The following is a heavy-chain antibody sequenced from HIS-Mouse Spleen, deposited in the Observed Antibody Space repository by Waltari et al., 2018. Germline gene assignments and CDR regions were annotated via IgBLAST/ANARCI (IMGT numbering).Heavy chain of an antibody. V-gene: IGHV4-34*01. Sequence: QVQLQQWGAGLLKPSETLSLTCAVYGGSFSGYYWSWIRQPPGKGLEWIGEIKHSGSTNDNPSLKSRGTISVDTSKNQFSLKLSSVTAADTAVYYCASDKYYDFRGFDPWGQGTLVTVSS. D-gene: IGHD3-3*01. CDR2: IKHSGST. J-gene: IGHJ5*02. CDR3: ASDKYYDFRGFDP. CDR1: GGSFSGYY.